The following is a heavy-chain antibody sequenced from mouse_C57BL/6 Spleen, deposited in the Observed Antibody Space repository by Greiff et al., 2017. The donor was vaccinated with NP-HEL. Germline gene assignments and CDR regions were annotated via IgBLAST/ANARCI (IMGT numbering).Heavy chain of an antibody. Sequence: VQRVESGPELVKPGASVKISCKASGYSFTSYYIHWVKQRPGQGLEWIGWIYPGSGNTKYNEKFKGKATLTADTSSSTAYMQLSSLTSEDSAVYYCAREGQLGPYFDYWGQGTTLTVSS. CDR1: GYSFTSYY. V-gene: IGHV1-66*01. CDR3: AREGQLGPYFDY. CDR2: IYPGSGNT. D-gene: IGHD4-1*02. J-gene: IGHJ2*01.